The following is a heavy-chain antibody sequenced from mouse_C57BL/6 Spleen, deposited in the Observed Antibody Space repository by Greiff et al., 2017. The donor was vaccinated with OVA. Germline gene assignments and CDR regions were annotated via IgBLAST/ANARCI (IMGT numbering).Heavy chain of an antibody. V-gene: IGHV1-55*01. J-gene: IGHJ1*03. Sequence: VKLQQPGAELVKPGASVKMSCKASGYTFTSYWITWVKQRPGQGLEWIGDIYPGSGSTNYNEKFKSKATLTVDTSSSTAYMQLSSLTSEDSAVYYCARSPITTVVAQWYFDVWGTGTTVTVSS. CDR1: GYTFTSYW. CDR2: IYPGSGST. D-gene: IGHD1-1*01. CDR3: ARSPITTVVAQWYFDV.